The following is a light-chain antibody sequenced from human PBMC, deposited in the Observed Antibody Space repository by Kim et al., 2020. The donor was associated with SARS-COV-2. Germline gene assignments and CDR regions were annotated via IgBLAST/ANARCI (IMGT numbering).Light chain of an antibody. CDR2: GKH. CDR1: SLRRYY. Sequence: SSELTQDPAVSVALGQTVRITCQGDSLRRYYASWYQQKPGQAPVLVIYGKHNRPSGITDRFSGSSSGNTASLTITGAQAEEEADYYCKSRDSSGKVVFGGGTKLTVL. J-gene: IGLJ2*01. V-gene: IGLV3-19*01. CDR3: KSRDSSGKVV.